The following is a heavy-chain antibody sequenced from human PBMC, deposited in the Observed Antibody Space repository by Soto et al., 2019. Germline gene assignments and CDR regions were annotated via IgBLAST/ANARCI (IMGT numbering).Heavy chain of an antibody. D-gene: IGHD6-19*01. V-gene: IGHV3-30*04. Sequence: QVPLVESGGGVVQPGRSLRLSCAASGFSFSSYSIHWVRQTPGRGLEWVAVISYDGTNKYYADSVKGRFTISRDTSKNTLYLQMNSLRAEDTAVYYCAREWAVAGIAMFDPWGQGTRVTVSS. CDR3: AREWAVAGIAMFDP. CDR1: GFSFSSYS. J-gene: IGHJ5*02. CDR2: ISYDGTNK.